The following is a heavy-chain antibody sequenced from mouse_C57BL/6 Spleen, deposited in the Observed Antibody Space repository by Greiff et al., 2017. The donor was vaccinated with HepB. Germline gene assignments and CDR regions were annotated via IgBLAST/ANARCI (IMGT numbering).Heavy chain of an antibody. Sequence: VQLQQSGPELVKPGASVKMSCKASGYTFTDYNMHWVKQSHGKSLEWIGYINPNNGGTSYNQKFKGKATLTVNKSSSTAYMELRSLTSEDSAVYYCAYSYGSSEGFFDYWGQGTTLTVSS. V-gene: IGHV1-22*01. CDR1: GYTFTDYN. D-gene: IGHD1-1*01. CDR3: AYSYGSSEGFFDY. CDR2: INPNNGGT. J-gene: IGHJ2*01.